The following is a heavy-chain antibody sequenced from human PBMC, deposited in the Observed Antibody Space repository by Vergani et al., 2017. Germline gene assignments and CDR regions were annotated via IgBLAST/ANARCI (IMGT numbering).Heavy chain of an antibody. Sequence: VQLVQSGAEVKKPGSSVKVSCKASGGTFSSYAMSWVRQAPGKGLEWVSAISGSGGSTYYADSVKGRFTISRDNSKNTLYLQMNSLRAEDTAVYYCAKASLYGDYTGSDYWGQGTLVTVSS. CDR3: AKASLYGDYTGSDY. J-gene: IGHJ4*02. D-gene: IGHD4-17*01. CDR1: GGTFSSYA. V-gene: IGHV3-23*04. CDR2: ISGSGGST.